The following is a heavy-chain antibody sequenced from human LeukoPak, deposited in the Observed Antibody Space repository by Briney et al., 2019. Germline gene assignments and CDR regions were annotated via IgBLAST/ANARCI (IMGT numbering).Heavy chain of an antibody. V-gene: IGHV3-30*02. J-gene: IGHJ4*02. CDR1: GFTFSSYV. CDR2: IRYDGSNK. Sequence: GGSLRLSCAAPGFTFSSYVMHWVRQAPGKGLEWVAFIRYDGSNKYYADSVKGRFTISRDNSKNTLYLQMNRLRAEDTAVYYCAKDSAYSSSWFSNWGQGTLVTVSS. D-gene: IGHD6-13*01. CDR3: AKDSAYSSSWFSN.